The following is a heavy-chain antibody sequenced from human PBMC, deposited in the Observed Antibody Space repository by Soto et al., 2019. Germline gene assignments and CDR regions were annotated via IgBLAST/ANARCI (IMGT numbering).Heavy chain of an antibody. V-gene: IGHV1-18*01. J-gene: IGHJ6*02. CDR3: AIVVEYYYGSGSYYNPYYGMDV. Sequence: ASVKVSCKASGYTFTSYGISWVRQAPGQGLEWMGWISAYNGNTNYAQKLQGRVTMTTDTSTSTAYMELRSLRSDDTAVYYCAIVVEYYYGSGSYYNPYYGMDVWGQGTTVTVSS. CDR2: ISAYNGNT. CDR1: GYTFTSYG. D-gene: IGHD3-10*01.